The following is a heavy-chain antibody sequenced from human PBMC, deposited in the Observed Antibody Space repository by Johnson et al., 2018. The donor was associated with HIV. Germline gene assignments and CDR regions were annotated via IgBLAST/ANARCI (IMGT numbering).Heavy chain of an antibody. V-gene: IGHV3-30-3*01. J-gene: IGHJ3*02. CDR2: ISYAGSNK. Sequence: QVQLVETGGGLIQPGGSLRLSCAASGFTFSSYAMHWVRQAPGKGLEWVAVISYAGSNKYYADSVKGRFTISRDNSKNTLYLQMNSLRAEDTAVYYCARERQLESSAFDIWGQGTMVTVSS. D-gene: IGHD6-6*01. CDR1: GFTFSSYA. CDR3: ARERQLESSAFDI.